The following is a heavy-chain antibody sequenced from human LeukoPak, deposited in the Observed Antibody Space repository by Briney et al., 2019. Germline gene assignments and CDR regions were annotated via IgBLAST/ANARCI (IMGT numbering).Heavy chain of an antibody. D-gene: IGHD2-2*02. J-gene: IGHJ4*02. CDR1: GGSIRSRSYY. CDR3: ARHGKVVPTAIGY. CDR2: ISFGGST. V-gene: IGHV4-39*01. Sequence: SETLSLTCTVSGGSIRSRSYYWGWIRQPPGKGLEWIGSISFGGSTYYKPSLKSPVTISVDTSKNQFSLKLTSVTDSDTAVYYCARHGKVVPTAIGYWGQGTLVTVSS.